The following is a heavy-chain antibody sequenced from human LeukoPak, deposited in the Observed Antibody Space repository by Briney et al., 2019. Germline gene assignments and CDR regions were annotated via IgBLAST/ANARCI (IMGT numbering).Heavy chain of an antibody. CDR1: GFTFDDYG. CDR3: ARDGSMAARLRYSWFDP. CDR2: INGNGDST. Sequence: PGGSLRLSCAASGFTFDDYGMSWARQAPGKGLEWVSGINGNGDSTGYAGSVKGRFTISRDNAKNSLYLQMNSLRAEDTALYYCARDGSMAARLRYSWFDPWGQGTLVTVSS. D-gene: IGHD6-6*01. J-gene: IGHJ5*02. V-gene: IGHV3-20*04.